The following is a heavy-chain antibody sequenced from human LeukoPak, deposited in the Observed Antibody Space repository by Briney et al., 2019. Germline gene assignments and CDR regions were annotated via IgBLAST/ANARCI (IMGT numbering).Heavy chain of an antibody. CDR2: IYTNGST. Sequence: SETLSLTCTVSGGSISSGSYYWSWIRQPAGKGLEWIGRIYTNGSTNYNPSLKSRVTISVDTSKNQFSLKLSSVTAADTAVYYCARVYSSSPRYYYYYMDVWGKGTTVTVSS. V-gene: IGHV4-61*02. CDR1: GGSISSGSYY. J-gene: IGHJ6*03. D-gene: IGHD6-6*01. CDR3: ARVYSSSPRYYYYYMDV.